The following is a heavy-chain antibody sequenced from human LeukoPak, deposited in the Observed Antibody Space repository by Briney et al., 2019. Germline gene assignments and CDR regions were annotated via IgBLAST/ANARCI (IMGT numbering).Heavy chain of an antibody. D-gene: IGHD2-15*01. Sequence: GGSLRLSCAASGFTFSSYAMHRVRQAPGKGLEYVSAISSNGGSTYYANSVKGRFTISRDNSKNTLYLQMGSLRAEDMAVYYCAGSWPGWYYYGMDVWGQGTTVTVSS. CDR1: GFTFSSYA. V-gene: IGHV3-64*01. CDR2: ISSNGGST. CDR3: AGSWPGWYYYGMDV. J-gene: IGHJ6*02.